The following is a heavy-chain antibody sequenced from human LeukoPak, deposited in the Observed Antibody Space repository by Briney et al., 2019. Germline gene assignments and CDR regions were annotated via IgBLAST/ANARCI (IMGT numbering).Heavy chain of an antibody. CDR2: IYPGDSDT. V-gene: IGHV5-51*01. D-gene: IGHD2-15*01. CDR1: GYLFTSYW. J-gene: IGHJ5*02. CDR3: ARVPYCSGGSCLDNWFDP. Sequence: GESLKISCKGSGYLFTSYWIGWVRQMPGKGLEWMGIIYPGDSDTRYSPSFQGQVTISADKSISTAYLQWSSLKASDTAMYYCARVPYCSGGSCLDNWFDPWGQGTLVTVSS.